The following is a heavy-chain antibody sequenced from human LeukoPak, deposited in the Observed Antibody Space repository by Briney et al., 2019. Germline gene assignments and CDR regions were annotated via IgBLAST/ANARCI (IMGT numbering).Heavy chain of an antibody. CDR2: ISYGGSNK. CDR1: GFTFSSYG. Sequence: GSLKLSCAAPGFTFSSYGMHWVPQAPGKGPEWVAVISYGGSNKYYADSVKGRFTISRDNSKNTLYLQMNSLRAEDTAVYYCAKDLFGSGYDYLSYYYYGMDVWGQGTTVTVSS. V-gene: IGHV3-30*18. J-gene: IGHJ6*02. CDR3: AKDLFGSGYDYLSYYYYGMDV. D-gene: IGHD5-12*01.